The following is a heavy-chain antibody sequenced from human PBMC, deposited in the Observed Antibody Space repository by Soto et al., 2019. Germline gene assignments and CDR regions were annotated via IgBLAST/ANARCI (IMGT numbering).Heavy chain of an antibody. J-gene: IGHJ6*02. D-gene: IGHD3-10*01. CDR3: ARDQVVRGVTNNYYYYGMDV. CDR1: GGSISSGGYY. CDR2: IYYSGST. Sequence: QVQLQESGPGLVKPSQTLSLTCTVSGGSISSGGYYWSWIRQHPGKGLEWIGYIYYSGSTYYNPSLKRRVTISVDTSKNQFSLKLSSVTAADTAVYYCARDQVVRGVTNNYYYYGMDVWGQGTTVTVSS. V-gene: IGHV4-31*03.